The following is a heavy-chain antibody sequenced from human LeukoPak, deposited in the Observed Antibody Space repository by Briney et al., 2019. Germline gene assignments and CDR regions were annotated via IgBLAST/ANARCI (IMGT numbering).Heavy chain of an antibody. J-gene: IGHJ4*02. Sequence: GESLKISCKGSGYSFTSYWISWVRQMPGKGLERMGRIDPRDSYTNYSPSFQGHVTISADKSISTAYLQWSSLKASDTAMYYCAGSTYSSSWYLWGQGTLVTVSS. CDR3: AGSTYSSSWYL. CDR2: IDPRDSYT. D-gene: IGHD6-13*01. V-gene: IGHV5-10-1*01. CDR1: GYSFTSYW.